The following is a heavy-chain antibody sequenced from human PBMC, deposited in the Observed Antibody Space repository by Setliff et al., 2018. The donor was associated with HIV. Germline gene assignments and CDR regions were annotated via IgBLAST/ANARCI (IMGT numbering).Heavy chain of an antibody. CDR3: ARDPYPYFDYGDWYFDL. Sequence: GGSLRLSCAASGFTFSTYWMSWVRQAPGKGLEWVANIKQDGSEKFYADSVRGRFTISRDNSKNTVYLQMNSLRAEDTAVYYCARDPYPYFDYGDWYFDLWGRGTLVTVSS. CDR2: IKQDGSEK. J-gene: IGHJ2*01. D-gene: IGHD4-17*01. V-gene: IGHV3-7*01. CDR1: GFTFSTYW.